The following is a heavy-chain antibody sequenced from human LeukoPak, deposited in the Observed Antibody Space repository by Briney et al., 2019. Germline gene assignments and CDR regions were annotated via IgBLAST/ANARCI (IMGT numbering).Heavy chain of an antibody. J-gene: IGHJ4*02. CDR3: ARWYGSGSYYNILPHASFDY. CDR1: GGSISSYY. CDR2: IYYSGTT. V-gene: IGHV4-59*12. Sequence: SETLSLTCTVSGGSISSYYWSWIRQPPGKGPEWIGYIYYSGTTNYNPSLKSRVTISVDTSKNQFSLKLSSVTAADTAVYYCARWYGSGSYYNILPHASFDYWGQGTLVTVSS. D-gene: IGHD3-10*01.